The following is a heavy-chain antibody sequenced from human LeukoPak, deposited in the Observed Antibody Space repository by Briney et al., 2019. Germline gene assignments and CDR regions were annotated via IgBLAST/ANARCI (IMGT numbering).Heavy chain of an antibody. CDR3: AKTVRGVIVGLDY. V-gene: IGHV3-23*01. J-gene: IGHJ4*02. CDR1: GYTFSNYA. Sequence: PEGSLRLSCAASGYTFSNYAMNWVRRAPGKGLEWVSGITGSGGGTFYADSVKGRFTISRDNSRNTLFLQMNSLRAEDTAVYYCAKTVRGVIVGLDYWGQGTLVTVSS. D-gene: IGHD3-10*01. CDR2: ITGSGGGT.